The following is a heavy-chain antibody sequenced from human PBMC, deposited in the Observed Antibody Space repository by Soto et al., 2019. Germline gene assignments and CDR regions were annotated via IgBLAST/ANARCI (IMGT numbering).Heavy chain of an antibody. V-gene: IGHV1-2*04. CDR1: GYTFTGYY. CDR3: AKGYCSGGECAFDI. Sequence: QVQLVQSGAEVKKPGASVKVSCKASGYTFTGYYMHWVRQAPGQGLEWRGWINPNSGGTNYAEKCKGWVTMTRDTTISTAYMEMSRLRSDDTAVYYCAKGYCSGGECAFDIWGQGTMVTVSS. J-gene: IGHJ3*02. CDR2: INPNSGGT. D-gene: IGHD2-15*01.